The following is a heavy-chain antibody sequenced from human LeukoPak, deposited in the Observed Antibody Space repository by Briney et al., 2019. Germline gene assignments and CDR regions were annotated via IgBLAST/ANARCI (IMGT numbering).Heavy chain of an antibody. Sequence: GGSLRLSCAASGFTFSSYAMSWVRQAPGKGLEWVSTISGSGDSTYYADSVKGRFTISRDNSKNTLFLQMNSLRAEDTAVYYCARDQLAFSGYDTLFDYWGQGALVSVSS. CDR3: ARDQLAFSGYDTLFDY. CDR1: GFTFSSYA. V-gene: IGHV3-23*01. CDR2: ISGSGDST. J-gene: IGHJ4*02. D-gene: IGHD5-12*01.